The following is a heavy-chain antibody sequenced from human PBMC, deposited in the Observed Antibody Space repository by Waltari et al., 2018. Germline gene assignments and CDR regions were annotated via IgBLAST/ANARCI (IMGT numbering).Heavy chain of an antibody. CDR1: GFTFSSHY. J-gene: IGHJ3*01. V-gene: IGHV3-53*01. D-gene: IGHD4-17*01. Sequence: EVQLVESGGGLIQPGGSLRLSCAASGFTFSSHYMIGVRQAPGKGLEWVSIIYSGGTTYYADFVKGRFTFSRDNSKNTLYLQMNSLRAEDTAVYYCARDLGDDGDYWGQGTMVTVSS. CDR3: ARDLGDDGDY. CDR2: IYSGGTT.